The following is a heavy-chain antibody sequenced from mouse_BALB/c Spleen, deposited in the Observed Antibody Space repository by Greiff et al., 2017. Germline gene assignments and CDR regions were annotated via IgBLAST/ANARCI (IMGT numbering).Heavy chain of an antibody. D-gene: IGHD2-14*01. CDR3: ARAYYRYETDY. CDR1: GFTFSGYY. J-gene: IGHJ4*01. Sequence: EVQLQQSGGGLVKPGGSLKLSCAASGFTFSGYYMYWVRQTPEKRLEWVATISDGGSYTYYPDSVKGRFTISRDNAKNNLYLQMSSLKSEDTAMYYCARAYYRYETDYWGQGTTVTVSS. CDR2: ISDGGSYT. V-gene: IGHV5-4*02.